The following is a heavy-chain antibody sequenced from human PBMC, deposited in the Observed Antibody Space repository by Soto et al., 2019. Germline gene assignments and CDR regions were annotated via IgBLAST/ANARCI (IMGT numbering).Heavy chain of an antibody. Sequence: SETLSLTCTVSGGSIYRSGYYWGWIRQPPGRGLEWIGSIDYNGVTYSNPSLKSRVTISRDTSKNQFSLKLASVTAADTALYYCGKVLVGATGHTDSDSWGPGTLVTVSS. CDR3: GKVLVGATGHTDSDS. V-gene: IGHV4-39*01. J-gene: IGHJ4*02. CDR2: IDYNGVT. CDR1: GGSIYRSGYY. D-gene: IGHD2-15*01.